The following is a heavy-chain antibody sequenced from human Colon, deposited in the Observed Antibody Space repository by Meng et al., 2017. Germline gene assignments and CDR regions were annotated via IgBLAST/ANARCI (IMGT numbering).Heavy chain of an antibody. CDR1: GGSVSSGTYY. CDR2: IYYSGTT. J-gene: IGHJ4*02. Sequence: REAGPGLVRPSETLSLTCTVSGGSVSSGTYYWSWIRQPPGKGLEWIGCIYYSGTTNYNPSLKSRVTISVDTSKNQFSLKLSSVTPADTAVYFCARDRVPGKYWGQGTLVTVSS. CDR3: ARDRVPGKY. V-gene: IGHV4-61*01. D-gene: IGHD1-14*01.